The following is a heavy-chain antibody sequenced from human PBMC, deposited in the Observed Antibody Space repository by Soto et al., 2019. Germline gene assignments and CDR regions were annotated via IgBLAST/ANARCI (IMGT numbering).Heavy chain of an antibody. CDR1: GFTFSSYG. CDR3: ARDRRGYSYGCLDY. CDR2: IWYDGSNK. J-gene: IGHJ4*02. D-gene: IGHD5-18*01. Sequence: QVQLVESGGGVVQPGRSLRLSCAASGFTFSSYGMHWVRQAPGKGLEWVAVIWYDGSNKYYAVFVKGRFTISRDNSKNTLYLQMNSLRAEDTAVYYCARDRRGYSYGCLDYWGQGTLVTVSS. V-gene: IGHV3-33*01.